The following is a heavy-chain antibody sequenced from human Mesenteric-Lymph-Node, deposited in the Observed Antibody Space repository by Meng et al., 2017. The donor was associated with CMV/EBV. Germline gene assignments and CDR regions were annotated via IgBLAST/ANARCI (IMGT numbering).Heavy chain of an antibody. CDR2: ISSSSSYI. D-gene: IGHD3-22*01. Sequence: GESLKISCAASGFTFSSYSMNWVRQAPGKGLEWVSSISSSSSYIYYADSVKGRFTISRDNAKNSLYLQMNSLRAEDTAVYYCARAYDSSGYYYPGVASNDAFDIWGQGTMVTVSS. CDR3: ARAYDSSGYYYPGVASNDAFDI. V-gene: IGHV3-21*01. J-gene: IGHJ3*02. CDR1: GFTFSSYS.